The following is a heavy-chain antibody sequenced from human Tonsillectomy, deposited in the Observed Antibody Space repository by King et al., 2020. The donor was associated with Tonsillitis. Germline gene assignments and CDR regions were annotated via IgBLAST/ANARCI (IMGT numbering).Heavy chain of an antibody. CDR3: ARQDWAPGAFDI. Sequence: VQLVESGGGLVKPGGSLRLSCAASGFTFSTYNMNWVRQAPGKGLEWVSSLSTSSSYIYYADSLKGRFTISRDNAKNSLYLQMNSLRAEDTAVYYCARQDWAPGAFDIWGQGTMVTVSS. D-gene: IGHD3-9*01. CDR1: GFTFSTYN. V-gene: IGHV3-21*01. J-gene: IGHJ3*02. CDR2: LSTSSSYI.